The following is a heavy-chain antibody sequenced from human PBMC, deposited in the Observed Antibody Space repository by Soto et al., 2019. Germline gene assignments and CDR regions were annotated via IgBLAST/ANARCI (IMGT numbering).Heavy chain of an antibody. CDR1: GGAFSSYA. J-gene: IGHJ4*02. CDR3: ARGRFGELFSLDY. Sequence: GASVKVSCKASGGAFSSYAISWVRQAPGQGLEWMGRIIPMFGTTDFAQKFQGRVTMTRDTSTSTVYMELSSLRSEDTAVYYCARGRFGELFSLDYWGQGTLVTVSS. V-gene: IGHV1-69*05. CDR2: IIPMFGTT. D-gene: IGHD3-10*01.